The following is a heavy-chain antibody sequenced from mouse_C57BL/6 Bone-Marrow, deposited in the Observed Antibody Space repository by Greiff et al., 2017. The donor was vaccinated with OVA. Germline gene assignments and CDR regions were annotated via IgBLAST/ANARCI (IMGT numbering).Heavy chain of an antibody. D-gene: IGHD4-1*01. CDR2: IWSGGST. CDR3: ATLTGRAMDY. J-gene: IGHJ4*01. Sequence: QVQLKESGPGLVQPSQSLSITCTVSGFSLTSYGVHWVRQSPGKGLEWLGVIWSGGSTDYNAAFISRLSISKDNSKSQVFFRMSSLQADDTAIYYCATLTGRAMDYWGQGTSVTVSS. CDR1: GFSLTSYG. V-gene: IGHV2-2*01.